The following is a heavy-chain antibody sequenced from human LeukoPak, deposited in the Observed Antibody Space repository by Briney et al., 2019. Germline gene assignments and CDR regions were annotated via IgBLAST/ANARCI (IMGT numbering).Heavy chain of an antibody. CDR1: GGTFSSYA. J-gene: IGHJ6*03. CDR2: IIPIFGTA. CDR3: ARGTTVLNYYYYYMDV. Sequence: SVKVSCKASGGTFSSYAISWVRQAPGQGLEWMGGIIPIFGTANYAQKFQGRATITTDESTSTAYKELSSLRSEDTAVYYCARGTTVLNYYYYYMDVWGKGTTVTVSS. V-gene: IGHV1-69*05. D-gene: IGHD3-10*01.